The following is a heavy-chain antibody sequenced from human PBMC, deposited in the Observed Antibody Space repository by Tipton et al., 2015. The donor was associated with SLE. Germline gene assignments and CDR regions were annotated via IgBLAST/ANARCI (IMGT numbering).Heavy chain of an antibody. Sequence: SLRLSCAASGFTFSSFAMSWIRQAPGKGLEWVSLIYSGGRIHYADSVKGRFTISRDNSRDTLFLQMNSLRAEDTAVYFCARDRFGDYTRWGQGTLVTVSS. CDR3: ARDRFGDYTR. CDR1: GFTFSSFA. V-gene: IGHV3-66*01. CDR2: IYSGGRI. J-gene: IGHJ4*02. D-gene: IGHD4-17*01.